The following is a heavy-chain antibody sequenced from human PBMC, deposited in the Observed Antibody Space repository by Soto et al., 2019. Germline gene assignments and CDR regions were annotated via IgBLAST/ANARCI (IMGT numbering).Heavy chain of an antibody. CDR3: ARVHSRYCSGGTCYSDAFDI. CDR1: GGSISSSSYF. D-gene: IGHD2-15*01. V-gene: IGHV4-39*01. Sequence: QLQLQESGPGLVKPSETLSLTCTVSGGSISSSSYFWGWIRQPPGKGLEWIGTVYYSGSTYYNPALKSRVTISVDTSKNQFSLKLNSVTATDTAVYYCARVHSRYCSGGTCYSDAFDIWGQGTMVTVSS. J-gene: IGHJ3*02. CDR2: VYYSGST.